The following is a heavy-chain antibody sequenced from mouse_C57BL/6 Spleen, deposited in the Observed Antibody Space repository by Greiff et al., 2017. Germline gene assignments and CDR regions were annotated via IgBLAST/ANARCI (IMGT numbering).Heavy chain of an antibody. CDR3: ARGTTVYAMDY. CDR1: GFTFSDYG. V-gene: IGHV5-17*01. D-gene: IGHD1-1*01. J-gene: IGHJ4*01. CDR2: ISSGSSTI. Sequence: VESGGGLVKPGGSLKLSCAASGFTFSDYGMHWVRQAPEKGLEWVAYISSGSSTIYYADTVKGRFTISGDNAKNTLFLQMTSLRSEDTAMYYCARGTTVYAMDYWGQGTSVTVSS.